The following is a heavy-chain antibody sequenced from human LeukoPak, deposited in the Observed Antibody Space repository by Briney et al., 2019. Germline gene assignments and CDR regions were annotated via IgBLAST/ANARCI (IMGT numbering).Heavy chain of an antibody. CDR1: GGSISSYY. CDR3: ASAYDSSGNRVFDP. D-gene: IGHD3-22*01. V-gene: IGHV4-59*08. J-gene: IGHJ5*02. Sequence: SETLSLTCTVSGGSISSYYWSWIRQPPGKGLEWIGYIYYSGSTNYNPSLKSRVTISVDTSKNQFSLKLSSVTAADTAAYYCASAYDSSGNRVFDPWGQGTLVTVSS. CDR2: IYYSGST.